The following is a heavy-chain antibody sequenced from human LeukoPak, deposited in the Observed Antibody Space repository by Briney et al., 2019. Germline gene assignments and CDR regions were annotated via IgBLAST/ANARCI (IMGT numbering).Heavy chain of an antibody. J-gene: IGHJ4*02. D-gene: IGHD6-13*01. Sequence: GGSLRLSCAASGFTFSSYGMHWGRQAPGKGLEWVAAISYDGSNEWHADSVKGRFTISRDNSKNTLYLQINSLRAEDTAIYYCDAADYWGQGTLVTVSS. CDR1: GFTFSSYG. CDR2: ISYDGSNE. V-gene: IGHV3-30*04. CDR3: DAADY.